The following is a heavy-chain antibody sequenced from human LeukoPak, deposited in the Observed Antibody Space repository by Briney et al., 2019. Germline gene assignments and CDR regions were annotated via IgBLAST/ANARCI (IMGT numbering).Heavy chain of an antibody. CDR3: ASPLLWFGASSDPEEN. CDR1: GYTLTGYY. CDR2: INPNSGDT. J-gene: IGHJ4*02. V-gene: IGHV1-2*02. Sequence: ASVKVSCKASGYTLTGYYMHWVRQAPGQGLEYMGWINPNSGDTNYAQKFQGRVTMTSDTSISTAYMELSRLTSDDTAVYYCASPLLWFGASSDPEENWGQGTLVTVSS. D-gene: IGHD3-10*01.